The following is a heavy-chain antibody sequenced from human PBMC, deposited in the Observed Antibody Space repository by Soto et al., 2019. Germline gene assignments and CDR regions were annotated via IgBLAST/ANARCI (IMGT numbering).Heavy chain of an antibody. CDR3: AQTRSSGWYGVSSYYYYGMDV. CDR2: IDPSDSYT. J-gene: IGHJ6*02. Sequence: GESLKISCKGSGYSFTSYWISWVRQMPGKGLEWMGRIDPSDSYTNYSPSFQGHVTISADKSISTAYLQWSSLKASDTAIYYCAQTRSSGWYGVSSYYYYGMDVWGQGTTVTVSS. D-gene: IGHD6-19*01. CDR1: GYSFTSYW. V-gene: IGHV5-10-1*01.